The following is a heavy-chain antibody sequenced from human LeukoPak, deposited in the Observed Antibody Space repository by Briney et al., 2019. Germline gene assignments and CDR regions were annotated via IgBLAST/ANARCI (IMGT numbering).Heavy chain of an antibody. J-gene: IGHJ4*02. CDR1: GYFISSGYY. V-gene: IGHV4-38-2*01. CDR2: IYDSGST. Sequence: SETLSLTCAVSGYFISSGYYWGWIRPPPGKGLEWIGSIYDSGSTYYNPALKSRITISVDTSKNQFSLKLTSVTAADTAVYYCARVNWVCELWGQGTLVTVSS. D-gene: IGHD7-27*01. CDR3: ARVNWVCEL.